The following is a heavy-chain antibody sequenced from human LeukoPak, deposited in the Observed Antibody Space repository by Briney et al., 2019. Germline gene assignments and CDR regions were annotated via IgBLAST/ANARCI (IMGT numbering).Heavy chain of an antibody. V-gene: IGHV3-23*01. CDR3: AKGQYGSGSYYTGGFDY. CDR2: ISGSGGST. J-gene: IGHJ4*02. CDR1: GFTFSSYA. Sequence: PGGSLRLSCAASGFTFSSYAMSWVRQAPGKGLEWVSAISGSGGSTYYADSVKGRFTISRDNSKNTLYLQMNSLRAEDTAVYYCAKGQYGSGSYYTGGFDYWGQGTLVTVSS. D-gene: IGHD3-10*01.